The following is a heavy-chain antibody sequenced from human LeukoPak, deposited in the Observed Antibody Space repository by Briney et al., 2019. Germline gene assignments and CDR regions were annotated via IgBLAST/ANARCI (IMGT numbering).Heavy chain of an antibody. V-gene: IGHV4-39*01. CDR2: VSYSGTT. Sequence: PSETLSLTCTVSGDSVAISSYYWGWIRQPPGKGLEWIGSVSYSGTTYYNPFLRSRVAISLDTSKNQFSLKLSSVTATDTAVYYCAGHVDIVATTLSWGQGTMVTVSS. CDR1: GDSVAISSYY. CDR3: AGHVDIVATTLS. D-gene: IGHD5-12*01. J-gene: IGHJ3*01.